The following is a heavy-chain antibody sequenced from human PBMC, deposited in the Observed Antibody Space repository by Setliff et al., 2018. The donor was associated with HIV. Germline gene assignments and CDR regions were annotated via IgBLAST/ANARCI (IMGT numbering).Heavy chain of an antibody. J-gene: IGHJ4*02. D-gene: IGHD6-19*01. Sequence: PSETLSLTCAVYGTSFNDYFWTWIRQSPGKGLQWIGEIIHVGSTKYNSPFKRRAPISVDTSKNQFSLKLRSVTAADTAVYYCEVAGQWGQGTLVTVSS. CDR3: EVAGQ. CDR1: GTSFNDYF. CDR2: IIHVGST. V-gene: IGHV4-34*12.